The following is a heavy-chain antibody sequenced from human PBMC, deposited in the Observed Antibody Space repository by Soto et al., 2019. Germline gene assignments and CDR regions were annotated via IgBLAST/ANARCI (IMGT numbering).Heavy chain of an antibody. V-gene: IGHV3-30-3*01. D-gene: IGHD5-18*01. CDR3: AREVYSYARYFDMDV. Sequence: GGSLRLSCAASGFTFSSYAMYWVRQAPGKGLEWVAVISYDGSNKYYADSVKGRFTISRDNSKNTLYLQVNSLRAEDTAVYYCAREVYSYARYFDMDVWGQGTTVTVSS. J-gene: IGHJ6*02. CDR1: GFTFSSYA. CDR2: ISYDGSNK.